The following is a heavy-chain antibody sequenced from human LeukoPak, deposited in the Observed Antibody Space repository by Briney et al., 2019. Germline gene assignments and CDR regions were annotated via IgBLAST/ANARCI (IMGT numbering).Heavy chain of an antibody. Sequence: PGGSLRLSCAASGFTFSNYAMTWVRQAPGQGLEWVSAISGSGDSTFYADSVKGRFTISRDNSKKTLYLQMNSLRAEDTAVYYCAKGLSTSCHSEFDSWGQGTLVTVSS. V-gene: IGHV3-23*01. J-gene: IGHJ4*02. CDR1: GFTFSNYA. CDR2: ISGSGDST. D-gene: IGHD2-2*01. CDR3: AKGLSTSCHSEFDS.